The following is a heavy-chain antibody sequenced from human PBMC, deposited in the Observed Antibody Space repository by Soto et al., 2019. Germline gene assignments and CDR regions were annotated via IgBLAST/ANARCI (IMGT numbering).Heavy chain of an antibody. D-gene: IGHD6-19*01. Sequence: QVQLQESGPGLVKPSETLSLTCTVSGGSISSYYWSWIRQPPGKGLEWIGYIYYSGSTNYNPSLKSRVTISVDTSKNQFSLKLSSVTAADTAVYYCASFHNRLQWLGKKIEFQHWGRGTLVTVSS. J-gene: IGHJ1*01. CDR1: GGSISSYY. V-gene: IGHV4-59*01. CDR2: IYYSGST. CDR3: ASFHNRLQWLGKKIEFQH.